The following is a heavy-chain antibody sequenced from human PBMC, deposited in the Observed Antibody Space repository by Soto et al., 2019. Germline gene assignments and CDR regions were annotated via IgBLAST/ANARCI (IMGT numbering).Heavy chain of an antibody. V-gene: IGHV4-4*02. Sequence: PSETLSLTFAVSGDSITSDKWWSWVRQPPGKGLEWIGEIHHSGNSNYNPSLKSRVIISVDKSKNQFSLKLSSVTDADTAVYYCARGERQQQRDYWGQGTLVTVS. CDR2: IHHSGNS. D-gene: IGHD6-13*01. CDR3: ARGERQQQRDY. CDR1: GDSITSDKW. J-gene: IGHJ4*02.